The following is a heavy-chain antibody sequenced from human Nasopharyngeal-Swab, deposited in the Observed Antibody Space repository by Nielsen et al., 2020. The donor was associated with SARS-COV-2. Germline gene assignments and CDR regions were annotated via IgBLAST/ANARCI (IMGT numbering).Heavy chain of an antibody. J-gene: IGHJ4*02. CDR1: GGSFSGYY. CDR3: ARVGYSNYGEGFDY. V-gene: IGHV4-34*01. CDR2: INHSGST. D-gene: IGHD4-11*01. Sequence: SETLSLTCAVCGGSFSGYYWSWIRQPPGKGLEWIGEINHSGSTNYNPSLKSRVTISVDTSKNQFSLKLSSLTAADTAVYYCARVGYSNYGEGFDYWGQGTLVTVSS.